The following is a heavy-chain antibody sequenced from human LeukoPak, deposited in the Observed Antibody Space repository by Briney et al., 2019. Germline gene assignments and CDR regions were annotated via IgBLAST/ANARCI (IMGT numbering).Heavy chain of an antibody. J-gene: IGHJ4*02. CDR2: INTDGSTT. Sequence: PGGSLRLSCAASGFTFNNYWMHWVRQAPGKGLVWVSRINTDGSTTNYADSVKGRFTISRDNAKSTLYLQMNSLRAEDTAVYYCARSFDCWGQGTLVTVSS. CDR1: GFTFNNYW. CDR3: ARSFDC. V-gene: IGHV3-74*01.